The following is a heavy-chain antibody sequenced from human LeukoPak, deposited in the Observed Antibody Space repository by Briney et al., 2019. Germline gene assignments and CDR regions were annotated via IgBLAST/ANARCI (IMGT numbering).Heavy chain of an antibody. CDR1: GGTFSSYA. Sequence: SVKVSCKASGGTFSSYAISWVRQAPGQGLEWMGRIIPIFGIANYAQKFQGRVTITADKSTSTAYMELSSLRSVDTAVYYCAGTYYYGSGSYTPQYYYYGMDVWGQGTTVTVSS. J-gene: IGHJ6*02. V-gene: IGHV1-69*04. CDR2: IIPIFGIA. D-gene: IGHD3-10*01. CDR3: AGTYYYGSGSYTPQYYYYGMDV.